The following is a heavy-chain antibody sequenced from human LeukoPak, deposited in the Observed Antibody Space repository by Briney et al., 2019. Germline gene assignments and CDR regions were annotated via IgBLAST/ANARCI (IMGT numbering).Heavy chain of an antibody. CDR2: IFYNGNS. Sequence: SETLYLTCTVSGGSITNYYWTWIRQAPGKGLAWIGYIFYNGNSEYNPSLSCRVTLSVDTSMNLLSLRLVSVTAADTAVYYCVRGLRHQPGTVGWTFDPWGQGTPVTVSS. J-gene: IGHJ5*02. CDR3: VRGLRHQPGTVGWTFDP. CDR1: GGSITNYY. V-gene: IGHV4-59*01. D-gene: IGHD1-26*01.